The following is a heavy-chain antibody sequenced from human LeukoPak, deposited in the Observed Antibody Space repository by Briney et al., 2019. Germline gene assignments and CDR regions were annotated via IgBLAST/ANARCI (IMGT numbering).Heavy chain of an antibody. CDR1: GYIFTSYP. J-gene: IGHJ6*02. V-gene: IGHV1-3*04. D-gene: IGHD3-22*01. CDR2: INTGNGNT. Sequence: ASVKVSCKASGYIFTSYPIHWVRQAPGQRLEWMGWINTGNGNTKYSQRFEGRVTVTTDTSAAAAYMELSSLRSEDTAVYYCAREYYDSSGSDYYGMDVWGQGTTVTVSS. CDR3: AREYYDSSGSDYYGMDV.